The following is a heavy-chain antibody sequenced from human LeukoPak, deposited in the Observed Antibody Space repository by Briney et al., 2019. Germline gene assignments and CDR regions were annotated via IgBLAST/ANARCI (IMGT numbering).Heavy chain of an antibody. CDR1: GGSISSSSYY. CDR3: CLNPPSVAKTYYYDSSGSPDDY. CDR2: IYHSGST. V-gene: IGHV4-39*07. D-gene: IGHD3-22*01. Sequence: SETLSLTCTVSGGSISSSSYYWGWIRQPPGKGLEWIGSIYHSGSTYYNPSLKSRVTISVDTSKNQFSLKLSSVTAADTAVYYCCLNPPSVAKTYYYDSSGSPDDYWGQGTLATVSS. J-gene: IGHJ4*02.